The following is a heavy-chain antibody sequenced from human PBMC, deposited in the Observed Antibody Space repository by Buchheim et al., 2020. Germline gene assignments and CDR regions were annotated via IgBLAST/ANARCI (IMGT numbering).Heavy chain of an antibody. Sequence: QVQLQQWGAGLLKPSETLSLTCAVYGGSFSGYYWSWIRQPPGKGLEWIGEINHSGSTNYIPSLKSRVTISVDTSKNQFSLKLSSVTAADTAVYYCARRITMVRSFDPWGQGTL. CDR3: ARRITMVRSFDP. J-gene: IGHJ5*02. D-gene: IGHD3-10*01. CDR2: INHSGST. CDR1: GGSFSGYY. V-gene: IGHV4-34*01.